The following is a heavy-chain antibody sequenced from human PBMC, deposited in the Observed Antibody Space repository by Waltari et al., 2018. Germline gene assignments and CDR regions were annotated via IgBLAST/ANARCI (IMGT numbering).Heavy chain of an antibody. V-gene: IGHV4-38-2*01. J-gene: IGHJ3*02. CDR3: DVYGDPLGAFDI. D-gene: IGHD2-8*01. CDR1: GYSISSGYY. Sequence: QVQLQESGPGLVKPSETLSLTCAVSGYSISSGYYWGWIRQPPGKGLEWIGSIYHSGSTYYNPSLKSRVTISVDTSKNQFSLKLSSVTAADTAVYYCDVYGDPLGAFDIWGQGTMVTVSS. CDR2: IYHSGST.